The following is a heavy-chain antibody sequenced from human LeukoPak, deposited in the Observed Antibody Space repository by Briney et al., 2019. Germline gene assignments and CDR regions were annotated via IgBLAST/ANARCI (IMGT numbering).Heavy chain of an antibody. Sequence: PSETLSLTCTVFGGSISSGGYYWSWIRQHPGKGLEWIGYIYYSGSTYYNPSLKSRVTISVDTSKNQFSLKLSSVTAADTAVYYCARGWGRPGYYGSGSYYFDYWGQGTLVTVSS. CDR2: IYYSGST. D-gene: IGHD3-10*01. CDR1: GGSISSGGYY. V-gene: IGHV4-31*03. J-gene: IGHJ4*02. CDR3: ARGWGRPGYYGSGSYYFDY.